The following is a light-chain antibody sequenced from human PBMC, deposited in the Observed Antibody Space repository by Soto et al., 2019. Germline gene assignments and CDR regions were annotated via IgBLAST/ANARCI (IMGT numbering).Light chain of an antibody. Sequence: QAVVLQPPSASGTPGQRVTISCSGSSSNIGSNYVYWFQQLPGAVPKLLIYRNNQRPSGVPDRFSGAKSGTSASLAISGLRSEDEADFYCATWEDNLTARVFGGGTKLTVL. CDR2: RNN. J-gene: IGLJ3*02. CDR3: ATWEDNLTARV. CDR1: SSNIGSNY. V-gene: IGLV1-47*01.